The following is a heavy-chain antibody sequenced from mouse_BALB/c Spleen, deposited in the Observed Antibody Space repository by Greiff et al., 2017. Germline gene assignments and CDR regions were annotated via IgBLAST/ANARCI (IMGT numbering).Heavy chain of an antibody. V-gene: IGHV3-8*02. CDR2: ISYSGST. D-gene: IGHD3-3*01. J-gene: IGHJ4*01. CDR3: AWRGPSYYAMDY. CDR1: GDSITSGY. Sequence: EVKLVESGPSLVKPSQTLSLTCSVTGDSITSGYWNWIRKFPGNKLEYMGYISYSGSTYYNPSLKSRISITRDTSKNQYYLQLNSVTTEDTATYYCAWRGPSYYAMDYWGQGTSVTVSS.